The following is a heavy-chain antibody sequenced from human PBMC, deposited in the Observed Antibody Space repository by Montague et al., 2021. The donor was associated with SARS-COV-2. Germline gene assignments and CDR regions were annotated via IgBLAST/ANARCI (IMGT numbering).Heavy chain of an antibody. D-gene: IGHD2-2*02. Sequence: SETLSLTCAVHGGSFSTYYWNWIRQPPGKGLEWIGEINHGGSTNYNPSLKSRVTISADTSKNQFSLKLTSVAAAYTAVYYCARLGDGVVPSPILGDGPYYSYYGMDVWGKGTTVTVSS. V-gene: IGHV4-34*01. CDR2: INHGGST. CDR3: ARLGDGVVPSPILGDGPYYSYYGMDV. CDR1: GGSFSTYY. J-gene: IGHJ6*04.